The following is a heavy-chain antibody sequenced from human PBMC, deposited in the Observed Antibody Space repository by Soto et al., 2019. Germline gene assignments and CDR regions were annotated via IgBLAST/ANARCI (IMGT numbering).Heavy chain of an antibody. D-gene: IGHD2-15*01. CDR2: ISSSSSYT. Sequence: YLRPSFTAPGYTLSDYYMRSICLAPWKLLPRVSYISSSSSYTNYADSVKGRFTISRDNAKNSLYLQMNSVTVGDTAVYYCARAYSGRLPSRADYYYALDVRGQGTMVTVSS. V-gene: IGHV3-11*06. CDR3: ARAYSGRLPSRADYYYALDV. J-gene: IGHJ6*02. CDR1: GYTLSDYY.